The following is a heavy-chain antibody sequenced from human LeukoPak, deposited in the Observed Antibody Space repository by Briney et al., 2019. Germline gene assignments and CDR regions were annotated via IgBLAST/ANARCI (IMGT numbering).Heavy chain of an antibody. V-gene: IGHV1-2*06. Sequence: ASVKVSCKASGYTFTSYGISWVRQAPGQGLEWMGRINPNSGGTNYAQKFQGRVTMTRDTSISTAYMELSRLRSDDTAVYYCARRKGMDYYYYYGMDVWGQGTTVTVSS. J-gene: IGHJ6*02. CDR2: INPNSGGT. D-gene: IGHD1-14*01. CDR3: ARRKGMDYYYYYGMDV. CDR1: GYTFTSYG.